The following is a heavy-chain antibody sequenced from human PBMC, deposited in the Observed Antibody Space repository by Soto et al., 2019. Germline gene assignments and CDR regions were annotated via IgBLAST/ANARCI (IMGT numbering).Heavy chain of an antibody. CDR3: ARRGTIFGVVIKANWFDP. D-gene: IGHD3-3*01. V-gene: IGHV4-4*02. CDR2: IYHSGST. J-gene: IGHJ5*02. CDR1: GGSISSSNW. Sequence: SETLSLTCAVSGGSISSSNWWSWVRQPPGKGLEWIGEIYHSGSTNYNPSLKSRVTISVDKSKNQFSLKLSSVTAADTAVYYCARRGTIFGVVIKANWFDPWGQGALVTVSS.